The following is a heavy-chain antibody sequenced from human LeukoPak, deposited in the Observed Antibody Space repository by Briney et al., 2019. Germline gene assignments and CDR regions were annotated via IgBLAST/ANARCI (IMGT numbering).Heavy chain of an antibody. D-gene: IGHD3-10*01. CDR1: GGSNSSYY. CDR3: ARFRIGTLWFGELTDAFDI. Sequence: PSETLSLTCTVSGGSNSSYYWSWIRQPAGKGLEWIGRIYTSGSTNYNPSLKSRVTMSVDTSKNQFSLKLSSVTAADTAVYYCARFRIGTLWFGELTDAFDIWGQGTMVTVSS. CDR2: IYTSGST. V-gene: IGHV4-4*07. J-gene: IGHJ3*02.